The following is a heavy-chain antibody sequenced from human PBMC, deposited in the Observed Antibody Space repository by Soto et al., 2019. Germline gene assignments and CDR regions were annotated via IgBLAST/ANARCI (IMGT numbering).Heavy chain of an antibody. CDR3: AREGYCSSTSCYSFDY. CDR1: GFTFSYYA. Sequence: EVQLVESGGGLVQPGGSLRLSCAASGFTFSYYAMHWVRQAPGKGLEYVSAISSNGGGTYYANSVKGRFTISRDNSQHTLYVQMGSLRAEDMAVYYCAREGYCSSTSCYSFDYWGQGTLVTVSS. CDR2: ISSNGGGT. V-gene: IGHV3-64*01. J-gene: IGHJ4*02. D-gene: IGHD2-2*01.